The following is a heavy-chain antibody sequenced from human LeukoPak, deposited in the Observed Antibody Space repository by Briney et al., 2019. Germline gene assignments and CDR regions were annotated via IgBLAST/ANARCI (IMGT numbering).Heavy chain of an antibody. CDR2: IYYTGGT. J-gene: IGHJ4*02. CDR1: GGSISTYY. Sequence: PSETLSLTCTVSGGSISTYYWNWLPPSPGKRREWIGYIYYTGGTKYNPSLKSRLTISLDTSKSQFSLELSSVSTADTAIYYCARGTDDYKFDFWAQGALVTVSS. D-gene: IGHD5-24*01. V-gene: IGHV4-59*01. CDR3: ARGTDDYKFDF.